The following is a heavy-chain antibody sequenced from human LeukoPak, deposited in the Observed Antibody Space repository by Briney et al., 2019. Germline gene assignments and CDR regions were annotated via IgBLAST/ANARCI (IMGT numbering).Heavy chain of an antibody. D-gene: IGHD3-22*01. J-gene: IGHJ1*01. CDR3: TRAPKVYASTVWN. CDR2: VKQDGSEE. CDR1: GFTFSSYW. V-gene: IGHV3-7*03. Sequence: GGSLTLSCAASGFTFSSYWMSWVGQAPGKGREWVANVKQDGSEEYYVDSVKGRFTISRENGKTPPYPQTNSLRAQDPAVYYCTRAPKVYASTVWNWPQGPLLTVSS.